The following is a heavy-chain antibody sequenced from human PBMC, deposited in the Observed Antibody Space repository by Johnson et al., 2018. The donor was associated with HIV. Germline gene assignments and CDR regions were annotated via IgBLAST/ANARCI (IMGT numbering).Heavy chain of an antibody. CDR3: VREEGNDILTRGDAFDI. D-gene: IGHD3-9*01. CDR2: ISWNSGSI. V-gene: IGHV3-20*04. J-gene: IGHJ3*02. Sequence: VHLVESGGGVVQPGGSLRLSCAASGFFFDDYGMTWVRQPPGRGLEWVSGISWNSGSIGYADCVKGRFTISRDNAKNSLYLQMNSLRAEDTAVYYCVREEGNDILTRGDAFDIWGQGTLVTVSS. CDR1: GFFFDDYG.